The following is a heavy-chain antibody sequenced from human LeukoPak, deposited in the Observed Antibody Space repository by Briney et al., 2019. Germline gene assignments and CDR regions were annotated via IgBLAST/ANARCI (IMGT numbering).Heavy chain of an antibody. CDR2: ISGRADTA. CDR1: GFSVRGSF. CDR3: SKGQGYCTSGVCHTPFDY. J-gene: IGHJ4*02. V-gene: IGHV3-23*01. Sequence: GGSLRLSCAASGFSVRGSFMNWVRQAPGKGLEWVSSISGRADTAYYADSVKGRFTISRDNSKNTLDLQMNSLRAEDTALYYCSKGQGYCTSGVCHTPFDYWGRGTQVSVSS. D-gene: IGHD2-8*01.